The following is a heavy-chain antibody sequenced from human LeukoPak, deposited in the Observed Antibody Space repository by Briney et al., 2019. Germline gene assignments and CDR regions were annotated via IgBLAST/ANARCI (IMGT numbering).Heavy chain of an antibody. CDR3: ARVPLLLYPDY. Sequence: SETLSLTCTVSGGSISSYYWSWIRQPPGKGLGWIGYIYYSGSTNYNPSLKSRVTISVDTSKNQFSLKLSSVTAADTAVYYCARVPLLLYPDYWGQGTLVTVSS. CDR2: IYYSGST. CDR1: GGSISSYY. D-gene: IGHD2-15*01. J-gene: IGHJ4*02. V-gene: IGHV4-59*01.